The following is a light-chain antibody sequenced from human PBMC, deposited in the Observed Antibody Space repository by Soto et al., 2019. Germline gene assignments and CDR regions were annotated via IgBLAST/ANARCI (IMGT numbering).Light chain of an antibody. CDR3: SSYASNGDVL. J-gene: IGLJ2*01. Sequence: QSALTQPASVSGSPGQSITISCTGTSSDVGTYEDVSWYQHHPGKAPKLMIYDVSNRPSGVSDRFSGSKSGNTASLTISGLQAEDEADYYCSSYASNGDVLFGGGTKLTVL. V-gene: IGLV2-14*03. CDR2: DVS. CDR1: SSDVGTYED.